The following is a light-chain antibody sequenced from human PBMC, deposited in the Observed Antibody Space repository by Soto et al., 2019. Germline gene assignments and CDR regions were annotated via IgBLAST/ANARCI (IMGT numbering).Light chain of an antibody. Sequence: DIVMTQSQATLSVSPGERATLSCRASQSVNSDLAWYQQKPGQAPRLLIYDASTRATGIPARFSGGGSGTEFTLSISSLQSEDFAVYYCHQYNNWPPITFGQGTRLEIK. CDR3: HQYNNWPPIT. J-gene: IGKJ5*01. CDR1: QSVNSD. V-gene: IGKV3-15*01. CDR2: DAS.